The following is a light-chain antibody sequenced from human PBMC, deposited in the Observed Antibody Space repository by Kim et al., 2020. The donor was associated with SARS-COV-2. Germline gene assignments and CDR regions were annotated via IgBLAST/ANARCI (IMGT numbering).Light chain of an antibody. CDR3: QVWDSSSDV. CDR1: NIGSKS. V-gene: IGLV3-21*03. J-gene: IGLJ1*01. CDR2: DDS. Sequence: SVAPGKKARMTGGGNNIGSKSVHWYQKKPGQALVLVVYDDSDRPSGIPERFSGSNSGNTATLTISRVEAGDEADYYCQVWDSSSDVFGTGTKVTVL.